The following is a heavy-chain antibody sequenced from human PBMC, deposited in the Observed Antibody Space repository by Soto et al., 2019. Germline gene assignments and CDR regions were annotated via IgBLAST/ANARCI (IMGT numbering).Heavy chain of an antibody. D-gene: IGHD6-19*01. V-gene: IGHV3-30-3*01. CDR1: GFTFSSYA. J-gene: IGHJ6*02. CDR3: ARTWAGTFYYYYGMDL. CDR2: ISYDGSNK. Sequence: GGSLRLSCAASGFTFSSYAMHWVRQAPGKGLEWVAVISYDGSNKYYADSVKGRFTISRDNSKNTLYLQMNSLRAEDTAVYYCARTWAGTFYYYYGMDLWGLGTTVTVSS.